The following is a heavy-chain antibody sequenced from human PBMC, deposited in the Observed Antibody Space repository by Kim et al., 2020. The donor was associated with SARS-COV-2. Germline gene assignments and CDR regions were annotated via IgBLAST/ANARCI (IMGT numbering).Heavy chain of an antibody. J-gene: IGHJ4*02. Sequence: GESLKISCKGSGYSFTSYWIGWVRQMPGKGLEWMGIIYPGDSDTRYSPSFQGQVTISADKSISTAYLQWSSLKASDTAMYYCARIPHLRYFDWFHDYWGQGTLVTVSS. D-gene: IGHD3-9*01. CDR3: ARIPHLRYFDWFHDY. V-gene: IGHV5-51*01. CDR2: IYPGDSDT. CDR1: GYSFTSYW.